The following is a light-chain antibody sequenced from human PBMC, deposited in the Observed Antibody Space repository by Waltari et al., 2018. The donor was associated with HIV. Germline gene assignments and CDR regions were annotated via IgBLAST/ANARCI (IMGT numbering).Light chain of an antibody. CDR1: ILPKPY. Sequence: SYELTHPPSVSVSPGQTARITCSGDILPKPYAYWYQQKPGQAREVVIDIDSERTSGIRVPFTGYSPGTTGTLTNSGVQAEDEADYYCQSADSSGTYAVFGGGTQLTVL. CDR3: QSADSSGTYAV. J-gene: IGLJ7*01. CDR2: IDS. V-gene: IGLV3-25*03.